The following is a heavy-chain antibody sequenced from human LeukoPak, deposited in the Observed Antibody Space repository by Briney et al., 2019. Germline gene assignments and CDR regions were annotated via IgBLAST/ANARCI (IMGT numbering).Heavy chain of an antibody. J-gene: IGHJ4*02. Sequence: SETLSLTCTVSGGSISSYYWSWIRQPPGKGLEWIGNIYYSGSTNYNPSLKSRVTISVDTSKNQFSLKLSSVTAADTAVYYCARGSGYSYGFHWGQGTLVTVSS. CDR2: IYYSGST. CDR1: GGSISSYY. D-gene: IGHD5-18*01. CDR3: ARGSGYSYGFH. V-gene: IGHV4-59*12.